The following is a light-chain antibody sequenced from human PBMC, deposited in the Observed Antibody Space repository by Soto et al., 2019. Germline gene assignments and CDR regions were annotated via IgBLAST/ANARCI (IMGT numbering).Light chain of an antibody. V-gene: IGLV1-47*02. CDR1: SSNIGRDY. J-gene: IGLJ3*02. Sequence: QSVLTQPPSASGTPGQRVTISCSGSSSNIGRDYVYWFQQLPGTAPKLLIYTNNQRPSGVPDRFSGSKSGTSASLAISGLQSEDEADYFCAVWDNSLSAWVFGGGTKLTVL. CDR3: AVWDNSLSAWV. CDR2: TNN.